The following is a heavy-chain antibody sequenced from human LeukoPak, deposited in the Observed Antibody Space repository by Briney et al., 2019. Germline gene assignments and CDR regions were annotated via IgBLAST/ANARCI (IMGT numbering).Heavy chain of an antibody. V-gene: IGHV1-8*01. CDR2: MNPKSGYT. J-gene: IGHJ4*02. D-gene: IGHD1-26*01. Sequence: ASVTVSCKASGYTFTNYDINWVRQAIGQGLEGMGWMNPKSGYTGYAQKFQGRVTMTRDTSISTAYMELGSLRSEDTAVYYCARVTGSIDYWGQGTLVTVSS. CDR1: GYTFTNYD. CDR3: ARVTGSIDY.